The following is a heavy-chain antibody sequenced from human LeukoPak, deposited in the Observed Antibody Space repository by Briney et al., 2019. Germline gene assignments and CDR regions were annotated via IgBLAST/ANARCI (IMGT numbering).Heavy chain of an antibody. J-gene: IGHJ5*02. CDR3: ARRGYCSGGSCRNWFDP. V-gene: IGHV4-59*08. Sequence: PSETLSLTCTVSGGSISSYYWSWIRQPPGKGLEWIGYIYYSGSTNYNPSLKSRVTISVDTSKNQFSLKLSSVSAADTAVYYYARRGYCSGGSCRNWFDPWGQGTLVTVSS. D-gene: IGHD2-15*01. CDR2: IYYSGST. CDR1: GGSISSYY.